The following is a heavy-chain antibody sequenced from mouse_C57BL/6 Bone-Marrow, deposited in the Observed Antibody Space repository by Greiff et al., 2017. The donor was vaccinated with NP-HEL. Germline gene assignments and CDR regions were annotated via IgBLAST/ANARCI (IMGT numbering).Heavy chain of an antibody. D-gene: IGHD1-1*01. CDR1: GFPFSSSA. Sequence: DVKLVESGGGLVKPGGSLKLSCAASGFPFSSSAMSWVRQTPEKRLEWVATISDGGSYTSYPDNVKGRFPFSRDNAKNNLYLQMSHLKSEDTAMYYCARAPSITTVVPSFAYWGQGTLVTVSA. V-gene: IGHV5-4*03. J-gene: IGHJ3*01. CDR2: ISDGGSYT. CDR3: ARAPSITTVVPSFAY.